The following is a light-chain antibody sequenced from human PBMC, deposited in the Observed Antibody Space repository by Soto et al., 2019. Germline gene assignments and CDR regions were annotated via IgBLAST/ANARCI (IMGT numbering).Light chain of an antibody. CDR2: GAF. CDR1: QSVSSN. Sequence: EIVMTQSPATLSVSPGERATLSCRASQSVSSNLAWYQQKPGQAPRLLIYGAFTRATVIPARFSGSGSGTEFTLTISSLQSEDFAVYYCQQYKNCPPLTLGGGTKVDIK. V-gene: IGKV3-15*01. J-gene: IGKJ4*01. CDR3: QQYKNCPPLT.